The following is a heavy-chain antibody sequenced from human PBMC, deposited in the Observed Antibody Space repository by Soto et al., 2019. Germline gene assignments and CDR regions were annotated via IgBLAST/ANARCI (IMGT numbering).Heavy chain of an antibody. J-gene: IGHJ5*02. CDR1: GGSITSRSYF. CDR3: ARFRDFPYWFEP. Sequence: SETLSLTCSVSGGSITSRSYFWGWIRQPPGKGLEWIGNIYYSGNTYYNPSLKSRVTISVDASQSQFSLKLTSVTAADTAVYYCARFRDFPYWFEPWGQGPQVSVSS. D-gene: IGHD3-3*01. V-gene: IGHV4-39*01. CDR2: IYYSGNT.